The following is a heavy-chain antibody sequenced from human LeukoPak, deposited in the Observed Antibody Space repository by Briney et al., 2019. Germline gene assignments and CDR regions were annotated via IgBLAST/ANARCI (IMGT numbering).Heavy chain of an antibody. CDR3: ARLDRNYYYMDV. CDR1: GGSISSYY. Sequence: SETLSLTCTVSGGSISSYYWSWIRQPPGKGLEWIGYIYTSGGTNYNPSLKSRVTISVDTSKNQFSLKLSSVTAADTAVYYCARLDRNYYYMDVWGKGTTVTVSS. J-gene: IGHJ6*03. V-gene: IGHV4-4*09. CDR2: IYTSGGT.